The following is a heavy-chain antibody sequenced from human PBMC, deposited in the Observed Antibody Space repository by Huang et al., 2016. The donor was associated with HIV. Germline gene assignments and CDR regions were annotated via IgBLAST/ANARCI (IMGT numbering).Heavy chain of an antibody. CDR3: ARGSPPPFSTD. J-gene: IGHJ4*02. D-gene: IGHD3-3*01. CDR2: ITSSSTYK. V-gene: IGHV3-21*01. Sequence: VQLVESGGGVVKPGGSLRLSCGASGLSFSSYGMNWVRQAPGKGLEGVSYITSSSTYKFDADSVKGRFTISRDNAKNALYLQMNSLRAEDTAVYYCARGSPPPFSTDWGQGTLVTVSS. CDR1: GLSFSSYG.